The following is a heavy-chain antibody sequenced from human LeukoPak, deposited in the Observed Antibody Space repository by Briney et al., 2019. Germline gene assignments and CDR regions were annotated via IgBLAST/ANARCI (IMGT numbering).Heavy chain of an antibody. V-gene: IGHV3-74*01. D-gene: IGHD6-19*01. CDR1: GFIFSSYW. Sequence: PGGSLRLSCAASGFIFSSYWMPWVRQAPGKGLVWVSRINSDGSSTSYADSVKGRFTISRDNAKNTLYLQMNSLRAEDTAVYYCVRERGQWLVDYWGQGTLVTVSS. CDR3: VRERGQWLVDY. J-gene: IGHJ4*02. CDR2: INSDGSST.